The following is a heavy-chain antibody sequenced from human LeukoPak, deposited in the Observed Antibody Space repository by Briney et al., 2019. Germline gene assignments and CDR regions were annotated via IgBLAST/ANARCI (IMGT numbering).Heavy chain of an antibody. CDR1: GFTFSTFA. CDR3: VKSREASIWYSLGDF. D-gene: IGHD2-15*01. Sequence: GGSLRLSCAASGFTFSTFAMIWVRQAPGKGLEWVAFIRYDGSNKYYADSVKGRFTISRDNSKNTLYLQMNSLRAEDTAVYFCVKSREASIWYSLGDFWGQGTRVTVSS. CDR2: IRYDGSNK. J-gene: IGHJ4*02. V-gene: IGHV3-30*02.